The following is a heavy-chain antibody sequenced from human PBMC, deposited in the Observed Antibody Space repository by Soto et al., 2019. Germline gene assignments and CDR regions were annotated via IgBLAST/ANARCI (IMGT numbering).Heavy chain of an antibody. Sequence: GGSLRLSCAASGFTFSSYAMHWVRQAPGKGLEWVAVISYDGSNKYYADSVKGRFTISRDNSKNTLYLPMSSLTADDTAIYYCVREGRGSFDFWGRGTMVTVSS. V-gene: IGHV3-30-3*01. CDR3: VREGRGSFDF. J-gene: IGHJ3*01. D-gene: IGHD5-12*01. CDR1: GFTFSSYA. CDR2: ISYDGSNK.